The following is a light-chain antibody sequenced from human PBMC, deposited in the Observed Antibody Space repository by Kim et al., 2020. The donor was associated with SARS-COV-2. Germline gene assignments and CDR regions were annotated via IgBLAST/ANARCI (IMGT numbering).Light chain of an antibody. Sequence: EIVLTQSPGTLSLSPGERATLSCRASQSVNSDYLAWYQQIPGQPPRLLIFGASSRATGIPDRFSGSGSGTDFTLAISRLEPEDFAVYYCQLYGSSNLMYTFGQGTKLEIK. CDR2: GAS. J-gene: IGKJ2*01. V-gene: IGKV3-20*01. CDR3: QLYGSSNLMYT. CDR1: QSVNSDY.